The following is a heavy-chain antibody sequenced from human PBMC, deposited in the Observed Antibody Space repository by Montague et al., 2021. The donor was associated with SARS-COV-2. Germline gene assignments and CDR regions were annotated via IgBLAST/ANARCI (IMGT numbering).Heavy chain of an antibody. CDR1: GGSINSYY. V-gene: IGHV4-4*07. J-gene: IGHJ6*02. Sequence: SETLSLTCGVSGGSINSYYWSWIRQPAGKGLEWIGCIYTSGRTNNSPSLTSRVTISVDTSRNHLSLKLTSVTAADTAVYYCARDSRTSGWGYWYDDLDVWGQGTMVIVSS. CDR3: ARDSRTSGWGYWYDDLDV. D-gene: IGHD6-19*01. CDR2: IYTSGRT.